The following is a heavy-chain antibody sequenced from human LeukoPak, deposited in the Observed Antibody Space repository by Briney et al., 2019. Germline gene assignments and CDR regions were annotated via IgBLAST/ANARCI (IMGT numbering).Heavy chain of an antibody. CDR2: INPNSGDT. CDR1: GYKFTGYY. CDR3: VREGEQQLDDLFDY. V-gene: IGHV1-2*02. J-gene: IGHJ4*02. D-gene: IGHD6-13*01. Sequence: ASVKVSCKASGYKFTGYYMHWVRQAPGQGLEWMGWINPNSGDTKYAQKFQGRVTMNRDTSINTAYMELSRLMSDDTAVYYCVREGEQQLDDLFDYWGQGTLVTVSS.